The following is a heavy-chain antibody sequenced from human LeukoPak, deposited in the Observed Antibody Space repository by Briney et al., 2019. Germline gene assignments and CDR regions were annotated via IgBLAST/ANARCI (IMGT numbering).Heavy chain of an antibody. CDR3: AKDARVRGVITLDY. CDR1: GFTFSSYA. Sequence: GASLRLSCAASGFTFSSYAMSWVRQAPGKGLEWASAISGSGGSTYYADSVKGRFTISRDNSKNTLYLQMNSLRAEDTAVYYCAKDARVRGVITLDYWGQGTLVTVSS. V-gene: IGHV3-23*01. CDR2: ISGSGGST. D-gene: IGHD3-10*01. J-gene: IGHJ4*02.